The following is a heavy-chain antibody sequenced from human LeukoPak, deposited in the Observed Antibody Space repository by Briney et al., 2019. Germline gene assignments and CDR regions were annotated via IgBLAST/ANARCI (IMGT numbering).Heavy chain of an antibody. V-gene: IGHV1-46*01. Sequence: ASVKVSCKASGYTFTSYYMHWVRQAPGQGLEWMGIINPSGGSTSYAQKFQGRVTMTRDMSTSTVYMELSSLRSEDTAVYYCARVSSSWYDVALFDYWGQGTLVTVSS. CDR2: INPSGGST. CDR1: GYTFTSYY. J-gene: IGHJ4*02. CDR3: ARVSSSWYDVALFDY. D-gene: IGHD6-13*01.